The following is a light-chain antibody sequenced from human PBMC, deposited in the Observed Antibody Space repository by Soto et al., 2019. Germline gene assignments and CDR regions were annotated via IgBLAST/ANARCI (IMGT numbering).Light chain of an antibody. J-gene: IGLJ1*01. CDR2: EVS. Sequence: QSALTQPASVSGSPGQSITISCTGTSSDVGGYKYVSWYQQHPGKAPKLMIYEVSNRPSGVSNRFSASKSGNTASLTISGLQAEDEADYYCSSFTTSTTRLFGTGTKLTVL. CDR1: SSDVGGYKY. V-gene: IGLV2-14*01. CDR3: SSFTTSTTRL.